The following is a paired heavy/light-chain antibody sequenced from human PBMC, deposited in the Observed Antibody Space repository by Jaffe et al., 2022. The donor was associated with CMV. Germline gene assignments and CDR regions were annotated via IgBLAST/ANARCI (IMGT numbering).Heavy chain of an antibody. V-gene: IGHV3-23*01. CDR1: EFTFSTYA. J-gene: IGHJ4*02. Sequence: EVQMLESGGGLVQPGGSLRLSCAASEFTFSTYAMSWVRQTPGKGLEWVSAISPNGDYTYYADSVKGRFTVSRDNSKNTLYLQMNSLRAEDTAVYYCVRQDGGRSEVAVASPFDYWGQGTLVTVSS. D-gene: IGHD6-19*01. CDR3: VRQDGGRSEVAVASPFDY. CDR2: ISPNGDYT.
Light chain of an antibody. Sequence: EIVMTQSPAIPSVSPGERATLSCRASQSVRSDLAWYQQKPGQAPRLLIYSASTRASGIPVRFSGSGSGTEFTLTISSLQSEDFAVYYCQQYNKWPLTFGGGTKVEIK. V-gene: IGKV3-15*01. CDR1: QSVRSD. CDR2: SAS. CDR3: QQYNKWPLT. J-gene: IGKJ4*01.